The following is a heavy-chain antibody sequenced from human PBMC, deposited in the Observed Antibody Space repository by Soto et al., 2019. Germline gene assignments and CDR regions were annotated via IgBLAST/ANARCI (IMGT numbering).Heavy chain of an antibody. J-gene: IGHJ4*02. CDR2: IWYDGTNK. CDR1: GFIFNTYG. D-gene: IGHD2-15*01. CDR3: VREGYFDG. V-gene: IGHV3-33*01. Sequence: GGSLRLSCTASGFIFNTYGIDWVRQAPGKGLEWVAAIWYDGTNKYYADSVKGRFTIPRDNSKNTLYLQMNSLRVEDTAIYYCVREGYFDGWGQGTLVTVSS.